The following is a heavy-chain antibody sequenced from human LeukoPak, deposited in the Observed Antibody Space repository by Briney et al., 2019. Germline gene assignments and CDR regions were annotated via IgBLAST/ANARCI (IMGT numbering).Heavy chain of an antibody. Sequence: GESLKISCKGSGYSFTSYWIGWVRQMPGKGLEWMGIIYPGDSDTRYSPSFQGQVTISADKSISTAYLQWSSLKASDTAMYYCARRVYSSSWYYLGDYYYYMDVWGKGTTVTVSS. V-gene: IGHV5-51*01. CDR3: ARRVYSSSWYYLGDYYYYMDV. J-gene: IGHJ6*03. CDR2: IYPGDSDT. D-gene: IGHD6-13*01. CDR1: GYSFTSYW.